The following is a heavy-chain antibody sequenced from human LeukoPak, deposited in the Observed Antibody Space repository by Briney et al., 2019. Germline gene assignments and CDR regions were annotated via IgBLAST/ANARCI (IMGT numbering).Heavy chain of an antibody. CDR2: IKDDGGET. J-gene: IGHJ6*02. CDR1: GFTFSETG. Sequence: GGSRRLSCAASGFTFSETGMSWFRKAPGKGLEWLAAIKDDGGETDYVDSVKGRFTISRDNTKNSLYLQMNSLTAEDTAVYYCATYSNWVAGDVWGQGTTVSVSS. V-gene: IGHV3-7*01. D-gene: IGHD7-27*01. CDR3: ATYSNWVAGDV.